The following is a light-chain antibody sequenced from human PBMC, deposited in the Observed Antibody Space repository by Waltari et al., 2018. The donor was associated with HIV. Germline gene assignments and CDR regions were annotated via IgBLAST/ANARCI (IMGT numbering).Light chain of an antibody. CDR2: EVT. V-gene: IGLV2-14*03. Sequence: QSALTQPASVSGSPGQSITISCSGTTSDVGSYNFVSWYQKHPGKAPKLMIHEVTNRASGASTRVSGSKSGKTAYLSISGLLTEDEADYYCSSYANTNSVIFGGGTKLTVL. J-gene: IGLJ2*01. CDR1: TSDVGSYNF. CDR3: SSYANTNSVI.